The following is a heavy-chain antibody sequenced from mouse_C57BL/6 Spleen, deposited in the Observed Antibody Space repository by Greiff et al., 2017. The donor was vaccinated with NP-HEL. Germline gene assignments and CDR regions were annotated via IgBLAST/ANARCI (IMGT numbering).Heavy chain of an antibody. CDR3: ASPLSTVVDV. CDR1: GFTFSDYG. D-gene: IGHD1-1*01. J-gene: IGHJ1*03. CDR2: ISSGSSTI. Sequence: EVKLVESGGGLVKPGGSLKLSCAASGFTFSDYGMHWVRQAPEKGLEWVAYISSGSSTIYYADTVKGRFTISRDNAKNTLFLQMTSLRSEDTAMYYCASPLSTVVDVWGTGTTVTVSS. V-gene: IGHV5-17*01.